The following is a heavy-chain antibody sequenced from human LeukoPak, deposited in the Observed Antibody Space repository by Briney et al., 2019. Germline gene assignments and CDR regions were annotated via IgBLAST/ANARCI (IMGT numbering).Heavy chain of an antibody. D-gene: IGHD3-10*01. V-gene: IGHV3-11*01. CDR2: ISRNGRTI. Sequence: PGGSLRLSCAASGFTFSDYYMSWIRQAPGKGLEWVSYISRNGRTIYYADSVKGRFTISRDSAKNSLYLQMNSLRAEDTAVYYCARRGWFGELFDYWGQGTLVTVSS. J-gene: IGHJ4*02. CDR1: GFTFSDYY. CDR3: ARRGWFGELFDY.